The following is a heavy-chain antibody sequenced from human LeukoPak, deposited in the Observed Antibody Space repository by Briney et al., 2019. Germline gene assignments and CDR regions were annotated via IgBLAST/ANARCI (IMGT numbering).Heavy chain of an antibody. V-gene: IGHV3-13*01. J-gene: IGHJ4*02. CDR2: IDRDGVT. CDR1: GFIFTKYD. D-gene: IGHD4-17*01. CDR3: ARENLEYGDYAIDY. Sequence: GGSLRLSCAASGFIFTKYDMHWIRHVTGRGLEWVSGIDRDGVTYYSDSVKGRFTMSRENGENSVYLQLNSLRAGDTAVYFCARENLEYGDYAIDYWGQGILVTVSS.